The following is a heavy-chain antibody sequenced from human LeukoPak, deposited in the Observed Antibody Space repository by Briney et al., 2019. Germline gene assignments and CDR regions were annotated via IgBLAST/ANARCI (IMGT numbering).Heavy chain of an antibody. D-gene: IGHD3-22*01. CDR3: ARTYYYDSSGVVPGY. Sequence: GESLKISCKGSGYSFTSYWISWVRQMPGKGLEWMGRIDPSDSYTNYSPSFQGHVTISADKSISTAYLQWSSLKASDTAMYYCARTYYYDSSGVVPGYWGQGTLVTVSS. CDR2: IDPSDSYT. V-gene: IGHV5-10-1*01. J-gene: IGHJ4*02. CDR1: GYSFTSYW.